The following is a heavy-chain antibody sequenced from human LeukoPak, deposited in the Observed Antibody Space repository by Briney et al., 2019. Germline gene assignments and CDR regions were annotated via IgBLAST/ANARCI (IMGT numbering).Heavy chain of an antibody. CDR3: GRSGDFWSGSGVAY. D-gene: IGHD3-3*01. Sequence: AGGSLRLSCAASGFTFSNYWMYWVRQAPGKGLVWVSQIKSDGNITNYADSVKGRFTISRDDAKNTLFLQMNSPRAEDTAVYYCGRSGDFWSGSGVAYWGQGTLVTVSS. J-gene: IGHJ4*02. V-gene: IGHV3-74*01. CDR2: IKSDGNIT. CDR1: GFTFSNYW.